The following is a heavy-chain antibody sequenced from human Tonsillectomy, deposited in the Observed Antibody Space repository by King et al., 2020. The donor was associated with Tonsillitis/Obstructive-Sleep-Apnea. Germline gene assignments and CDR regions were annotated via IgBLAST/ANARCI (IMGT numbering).Heavy chain of an antibody. J-gene: IGHJ4*02. D-gene: IGHD3-3*01. Sequence: ITLKESGPTLVKPTQTLTLTCTFSGFSLSTSGVAVGWIRQPPGKALEWLALIYWDDDKRYSPSLKRRVTITKDTSKNQVALTMTNMDPVDTATYYCVHSRTYDDFGGLQFDYWGQGTRVTVSS. CDR3: VHSRTYDDFGGLQFDY. V-gene: IGHV2-5*02. CDR2: IYWDDDK. CDR1: GFSLSTSGVA.